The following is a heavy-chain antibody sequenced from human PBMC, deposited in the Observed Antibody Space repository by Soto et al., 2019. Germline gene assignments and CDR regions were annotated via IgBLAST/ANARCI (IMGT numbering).Heavy chain of an antibody. CDR1: GVSISSGNW. D-gene: IGHD3-10*01. J-gene: IGHJ4*02. Sequence: LSLTCTVSGVSISSGNWWTWVRQSPQRGLEYIGEIFHDGTANYYPSFERRVAISVDTSKNQFSLKLTSVTAADTAIYFCARLVYDTRLNYMYFDFWGQGTLVTVSS. CDR2: IFHDGTA. V-gene: IGHV4-4*01. CDR3: ARLVYDTRLNYMYFDF.